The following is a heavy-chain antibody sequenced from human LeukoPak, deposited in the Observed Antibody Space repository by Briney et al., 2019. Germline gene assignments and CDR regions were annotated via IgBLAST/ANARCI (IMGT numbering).Heavy chain of an antibody. D-gene: IGHD3-22*01. V-gene: IGHV3-48*03. CDR1: GFTFSSYE. CDR3: ASYYDSSGYYRGWFDP. CDR2: ISSSGSTI. Sequence: GGSLRLSCAASGFTFSSYEMNWVRQAPGKGLEWVSYISSSGSTIYYADSVEGRFTISRDNAKNSLYLQMNSLRAEDTAVYYCASYYDSSGYYRGWFDPWGQGTLVTVSS. J-gene: IGHJ5*02.